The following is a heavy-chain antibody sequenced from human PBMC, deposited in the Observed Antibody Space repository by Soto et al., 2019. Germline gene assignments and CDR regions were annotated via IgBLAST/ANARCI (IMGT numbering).Heavy chain of an antibody. J-gene: IGHJ6*01. CDR3: ARAGYRTGTRCHGMDV. Sequence: GGSLRLSCVASGFTFDNYAMSWVRQAPGMGLEWVSTISNSGGHTYHADSVKGRFTISRDNSKNTLFLQMNSLRAEDTAIYYCARAGYRTGTRCHGMDVWGQGTTVTVSS. V-gene: IGHV3-23*01. CDR2: ISNSGGHT. CDR1: GFTFDNYA. D-gene: IGHD2-15*01.